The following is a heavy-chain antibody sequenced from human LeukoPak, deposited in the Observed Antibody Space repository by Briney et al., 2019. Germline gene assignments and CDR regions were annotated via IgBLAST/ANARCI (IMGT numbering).Heavy chain of an antibody. D-gene: IGHD4-17*01. J-gene: IGHJ4*02. Sequence: GASVKVSCKASGYTFTSYYMHWVRQAPGQGLEWMGIINPSGGSTSYAQKFQGRVTMTRDTSTSTVYMELSSLRSEDTAVYYCARVKYGDYHPSLGFDYWGQGTLVTVSS. V-gene: IGHV1-46*01. CDR1: GYTFTSYY. CDR3: ARVKYGDYHPSLGFDY. CDR2: INPSGGST.